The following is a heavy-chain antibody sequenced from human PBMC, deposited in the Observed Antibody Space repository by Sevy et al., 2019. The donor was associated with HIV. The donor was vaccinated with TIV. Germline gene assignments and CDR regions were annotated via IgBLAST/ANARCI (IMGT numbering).Heavy chain of an antibody. CDR3: ARASRATDAFDL. CDR2: ISAYNGNT. V-gene: IGHV1-18*01. Sequence: VSVKVSCKASGYTFTSYGISWVRQAPGQGLEWMGWISAYNGNTNYAQKLQGRVTMTTDTSTSTAYMELRSLRSDDTAVYYCARASRATDAFDLWGQGTMVTVSS. J-gene: IGHJ3*01. D-gene: IGHD5-12*01. CDR1: GYTFTSYG.